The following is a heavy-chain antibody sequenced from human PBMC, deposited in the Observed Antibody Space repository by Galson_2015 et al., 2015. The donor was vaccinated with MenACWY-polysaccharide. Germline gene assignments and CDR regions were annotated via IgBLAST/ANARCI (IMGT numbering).Heavy chain of an antibody. J-gene: IGHJ4*02. Sequence: LRLSCAASGFTFSSYGMHWVRQAPGKGLEWGAVISYDGSNKYYADSVKGRFTISRDNSKNTLYLQMNSLRAEDTAVYYCAKEVVRGFGLNYWGQGTLVTVSS. V-gene: IGHV3-30*18. CDR1: GFTFSSYG. D-gene: IGHD3-10*01. CDR3: AKEVVRGFGLNY. CDR2: ISYDGSNK.